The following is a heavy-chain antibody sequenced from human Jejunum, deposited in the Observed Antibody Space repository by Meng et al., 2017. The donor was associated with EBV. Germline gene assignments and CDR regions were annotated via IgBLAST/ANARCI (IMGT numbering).Heavy chain of an antibody. CDR3: ASAHCSGGGCPGGH. CDR2: IYHSGIT. CDR1: GDSISSSYW. V-gene: IGHV4-4*02. J-gene: IGHJ4*02. D-gene: IGHD2-15*01. Sequence: QVQLQESGPGLVKPSGTLFLTCAVSGDSISSSYWWSWIRQPPGKGLEWIGEIYHSGITNYNPSLKTRVTMSVDKSKNQFTLNLSSVTAADTAVYYCASAHCSGGGCPGGHWSQGPLVTVAS.